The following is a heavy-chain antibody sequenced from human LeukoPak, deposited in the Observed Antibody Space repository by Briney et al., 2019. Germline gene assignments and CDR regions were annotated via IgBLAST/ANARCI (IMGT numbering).Heavy chain of an antibody. J-gene: IGHJ5*02. Sequence: ASVKVSCKASGYTFTSYYMHWVRQAPGQGLELMGIINPSGGSTSYAQKFQGRVTMTRDMSTSTVYMELSSLRSEDTAVYYCARDQGTTGWFDPWGQGTLVTVSS. V-gene: IGHV1-46*01. CDR3: ARDQGTTGWFDP. CDR1: GYTFTSYY. D-gene: IGHD1-7*01. CDR2: INPSGGST.